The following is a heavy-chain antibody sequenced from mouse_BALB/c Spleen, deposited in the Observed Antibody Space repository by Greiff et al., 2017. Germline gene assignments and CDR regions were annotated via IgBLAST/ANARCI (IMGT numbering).Heavy chain of an antibody. J-gene: IGHJ3*01. Sequence: EVKVEESGGGLVKPGGSLKLSCAASGFTFSSYAMSWVRQSPEKRLEWVAEISSGGSYTYYPDTVTGRFTISRDNAKNTLYLEMSSLRSEDTAMYYCAREDGTRWFAYWGQGTLVTVSA. CDR2: ISSGGSYT. CDR1: GFTFSSYA. CDR3: AREDGTRWFAY. V-gene: IGHV5-9-4*01. D-gene: IGHD2-1*01.